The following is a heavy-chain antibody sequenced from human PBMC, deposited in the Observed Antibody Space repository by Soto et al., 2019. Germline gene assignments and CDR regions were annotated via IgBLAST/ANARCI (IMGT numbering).Heavy chain of an antibody. V-gene: IGHV4-31*03. CDR2: IYYSGST. J-gene: IGHJ5*02. Sequence: QVQLQESGPGLVKPSQTLSLTCTVSGGSISSGGYYWSWIRQHPGKGLEWIGYIYYSGSTYYNPSLKSRVTISVDTSKNQFALKLSSVTAADTAVYYCAGGSCYSGQCWFDPWGQGTLVTVSS. CDR3: AGGSCYSGQCWFDP. CDR1: GGSISSGGYY. D-gene: IGHD2-15*01.